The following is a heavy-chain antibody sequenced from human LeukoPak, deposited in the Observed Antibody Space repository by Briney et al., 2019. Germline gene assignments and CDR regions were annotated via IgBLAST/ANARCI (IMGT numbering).Heavy chain of an antibody. J-gene: IGHJ4*02. CDR3: ARVRGYCSSTICYRYYFDY. CDR1: GYSISSGYY. V-gene: IGHV4-38-2*02. CDR2: IYHSGST. D-gene: IGHD2-2*01. Sequence: SETLSLTCTVSGYSISSGYYWGWIRQPPGKGLEWIGTIYHSGSTYYSPSLKGRVTISVDTSKNQFSLKLTSVTAADTAVYYCARVRGYCSSTICYRYYFDYWGQGTLVTVSS.